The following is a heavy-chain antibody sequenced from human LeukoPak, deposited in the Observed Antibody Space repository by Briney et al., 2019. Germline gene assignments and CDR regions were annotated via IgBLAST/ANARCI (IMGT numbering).Heavy chain of an antibody. V-gene: IGHV3-7*01. J-gene: IGHJ1*01. Sequence: GGSLRLSCAASGFTFTNYWMTWVRQAPGKGLEWVANIKQDGSEKYYVDSVKGRFTISRDNANNLLFLQMNSLRVEDAALYYCARDSYRVESGIQHWGQGTLVTVSS. CDR1: GFTFTNYW. CDR2: IKQDGSEK. D-gene: IGHD1-14*01. CDR3: ARDSYRVESGIQH.